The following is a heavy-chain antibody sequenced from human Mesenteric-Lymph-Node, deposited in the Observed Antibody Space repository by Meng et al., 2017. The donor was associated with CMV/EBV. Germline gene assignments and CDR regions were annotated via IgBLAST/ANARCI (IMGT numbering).Heavy chain of an antibody. D-gene: IGHD2-2*01. Sequence: YTFTAYYVHWVRQAPGQGLEWMGRINHNSGGTNYAQKFQGRVTMTRDSSTSTAYMELSGLRSDDSAEYYCARSGYCTTTICLEYFQLWGQGTLVTVSS. CDR3: ARSGYCTTTICLEYFQL. V-gene: IGHV1-2*06. CDR1: YTFTAYY. CDR2: INHNSGGT. J-gene: IGHJ1*01.